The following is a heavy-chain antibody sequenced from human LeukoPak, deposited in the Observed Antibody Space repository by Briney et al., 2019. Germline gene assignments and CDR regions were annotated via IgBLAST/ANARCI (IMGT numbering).Heavy chain of an antibody. D-gene: IGHD3-3*01. CDR1: GGTFGSYA. J-gene: IGHJ4*02. CDR3: ARDRGSGRFLEWLSFDY. Sequence: ASVKVSCKASGGTFGSYAISWVRQAPGQGLEWMGGIIPIFGTANYAQKFQGRVTITADESTSTAYMELSSLRSEDTAVYYCARDRGSGRFLEWLSFDYWGQGTLVTVSS. CDR2: IIPIFGTA. V-gene: IGHV1-69*13.